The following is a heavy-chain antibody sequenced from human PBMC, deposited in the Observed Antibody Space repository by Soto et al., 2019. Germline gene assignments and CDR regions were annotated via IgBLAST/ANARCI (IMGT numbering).Heavy chain of an antibody. J-gene: IGHJ4*02. D-gene: IGHD5-18*01. CDR1: GGTFSSYA. V-gene: IGHV1-69*12. CDR2: IIPIFGTT. CDR3: ASEEHDTAVAPFDS. Sequence: QVQLVQSGAEVKKPGSSVKVSCKASGGTFSSYAISWVRQAPGQGLEWMGGIIPIFGTTNYAQKFQDRVTITADESMSTAHMELSSLRSEDTAVYYCASEEHDTAVAPFDSWGQGTLVTVSS.